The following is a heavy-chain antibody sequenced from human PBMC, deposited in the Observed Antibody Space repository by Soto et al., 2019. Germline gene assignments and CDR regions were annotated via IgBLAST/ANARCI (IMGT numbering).Heavy chain of an antibody. Sequence: EVQLLESGGGLVQPGGSLRLSCETSGFSFNSYAMTWVRQAPGMGLEWVAVINYNSRATFHAQSVKGRFTISRDNSRNTVFLQMYSLRAEDTAVYYCVKQRGSGKTYYSHMDVWGLGTTVIVSS. CDR2: INYNSRAT. CDR3: VKQRGSGKTYYSHMDV. J-gene: IGHJ6*02. CDR1: GFSFNSYA. V-gene: IGHV3-23*01. D-gene: IGHD3-10*01.